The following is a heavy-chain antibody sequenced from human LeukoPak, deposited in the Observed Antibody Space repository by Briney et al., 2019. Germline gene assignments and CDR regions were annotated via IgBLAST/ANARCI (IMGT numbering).Heavy chain of an antibody. J-gene: IGHJ4*02. CDR2: TYYRSKWSF. Sequence: SQTLSLTCAISGDSIFTNNVAWNWIRQSPSRGLEWLGRTYYRSKWSFNYAVSVKSRITINADTSKNQFSLQLSSVTPEDTAVYYCARGKYTSFDNWGQGTLVTVSS. CDR3: ARGKYTSFDN. D-gene: IGHD6-19*01. V-gene: IGHV6-1*01. CDR1: GDSIFTNNVA.